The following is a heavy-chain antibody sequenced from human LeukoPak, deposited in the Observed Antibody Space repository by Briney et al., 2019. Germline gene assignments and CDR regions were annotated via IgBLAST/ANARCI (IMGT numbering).Heavy chain of an antibody. CDR1: GGTFSSYA. CDR2: IIPIFGTA. J-gene: IGHJ4*02. Sequence: SVKVSCKASGGTFSSYAISWVRQAPGQGLEWMGGIIPIFGTANYAQRFQGRVTITTDESTSTAYMELSSLRSEDTAVYYCARQKANWGSVDYWGQGTLVTVSS. CDR3: ARQKANWGSVDY. D-gene: IGHD7-27*01. V-gene: IGHV1-69*05.